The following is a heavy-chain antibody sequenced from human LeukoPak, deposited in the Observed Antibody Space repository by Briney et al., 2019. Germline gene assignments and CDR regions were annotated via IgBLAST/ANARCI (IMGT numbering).Heavy chain of an antibody. D-gene: IGHD6-13*01. CDR1: GFTSNDYY. J-gene: IGHJ6*03. CDR3: AREAYSSSWYNSYYYYYYMDV. CDR2: ISSSGRTI. Sequence: GGSLRLSCAASGFTSNDYYMSWIRQAPGKGLEWVSYISSSGRTIDYADSVKGRSTISRDNAKNSLYLQVNSLRAEGTAVYYCAREAYSSSWYNSYYYYYYMDVWGKGTTVTVSS. V-gene: IGHV3-11*04.